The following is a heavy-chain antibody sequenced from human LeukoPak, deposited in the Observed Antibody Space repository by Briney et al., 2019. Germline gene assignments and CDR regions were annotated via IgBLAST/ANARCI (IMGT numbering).Heavy chain of an antibody. D-gene: IGHD3-10*01. CDR2: IIPILGIA. CDR3: ARRILGDWYFDL. CDR1: GGTFSSYA. V-gene: IGHV1-69*04. J-gene: IGHJ2*01. Sequence: SVKVSCKASGGTFSSYAISWVRQAPGQGLEWMGRIIPILGIANYAQKFQGRVTITADKSTSTAYMELSSLRSEDTAVYYCARRILGDWYFDLWGRGTLVTVSS.